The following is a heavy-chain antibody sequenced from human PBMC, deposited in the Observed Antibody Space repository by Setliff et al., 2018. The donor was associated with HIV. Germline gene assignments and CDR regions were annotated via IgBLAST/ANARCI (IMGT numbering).Heavy chain of an antibody. CDR1: DGSINSDNYY. CDR2: IYYSGTT. V-gene: IGHV4-39*01. CDR3: ASRGIVVVTMSMPDEFFVH. D-gene: IGHD2-21*02. J-gene: IGHJ1*01. Sequence: PSETLSLTCSVSDGSINSDNYYWGWIRQAPGKGLEWIGSIYYSGTTYYNPSLRGRVTISVDRSRNQFSLTLNSVTAADTATYYCASRGIVVVTMSMPDEFFVHWGHGTLVTVSS.